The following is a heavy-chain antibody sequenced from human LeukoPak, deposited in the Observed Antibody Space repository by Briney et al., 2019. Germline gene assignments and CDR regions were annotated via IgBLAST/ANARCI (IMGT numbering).Heavy chain of an antibody. CDR3: TRDSIAAAGTDEFDY. Sequence: GGSLRLSCTASGFTFGDYAMSWVRQAPGKGLEWVGFIRSKAYGGTTEYAASVKGRFTISRDDSKSIAYLQMNSLKTEDTAVYYCTRDSIAAAGTDEFDYWGQGTLVTVSS. V-gene: IGHV3-49*04. J-gene: IGHJ4*02. CDR1: GFTFGDYA. D-gene: IGHD6-13*01. CDR2: IRSKAYGGTT.